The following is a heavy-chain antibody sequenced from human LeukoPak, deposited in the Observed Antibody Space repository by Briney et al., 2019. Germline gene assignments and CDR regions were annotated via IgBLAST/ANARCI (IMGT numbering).Heavy chain of an antibody. CDR2: IRPDGSEE. CDR1: GFTFSSYW. J-gene: IGHJ6*03. V-gene: IGHV3-7*03. Sequence: GGSLRLSCAASGFTFSSYWMSWVRQTPGKGLEWVANIRPDGSEEQYVDSTKGRFSISRDNAQNSLYLQMNSLRAEDTAVYYCAKGGYSNGRYYYYYMDVWGEGTTVTVSS. D-gene: IGHD5-18*01. CDR3: AKGGYSNGRYYYYYMDV.